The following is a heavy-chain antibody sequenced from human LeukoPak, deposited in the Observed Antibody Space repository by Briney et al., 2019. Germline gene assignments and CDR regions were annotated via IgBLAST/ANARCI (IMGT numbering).Heavy chain of an antibody. CDR2: IYSGGAT. CDR1: GFIFSTYA. J-gene: IGHJ5*01. Sequence: GGSLRLSCAASGFIFSTYAMTWVRQAPGKGLEWVSVIYSGGATFYADSVKGRFTISRDNSKNTLYLQMNSLRAEDTAVYYCAKKVMAAVPGNNWFDSWGQGTLVTVSS. CDR3: AKKVMAAVPGNNWFDS. D-gene: IGHD6-13*01. V-gene: IGHV3-23*03.